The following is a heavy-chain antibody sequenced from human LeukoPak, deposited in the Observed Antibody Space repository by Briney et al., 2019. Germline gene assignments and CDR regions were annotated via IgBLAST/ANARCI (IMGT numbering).Heavy chain of an antibody. V-gene: IGHV1-46*01. CDR3: ARDNSVGDNAWWFDP. D-gene: IGHD1-26*01. Sequence: ASVKVSCKASGYTFTSYYMHWVRQAPGQGLEWMVLINPTGGSTGYAQKFQGRVTITRDMSTSTDYMELSSLRSEDTAIYYCARDNSVGDNAWWFDPWGQGTLVTVSS. CDR2: INPTGGST. J-gene: IGHJ5*02. CDR1: GYTFTSYY.